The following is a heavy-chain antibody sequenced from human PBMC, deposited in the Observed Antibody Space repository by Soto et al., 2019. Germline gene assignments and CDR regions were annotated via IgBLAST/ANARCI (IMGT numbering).Heavy chain of an antibody. CDR3: ARDQRYCISTSCYGWLDP. Sequence: SETLSLTCTVSGGSISSYYWSWIRQPPGKGLEWIGYIYYSGSTNYNPSLKSRVTISVDTSKNQFSLKLSSVTAADTAVYYCARDQRYCISTSCYGWLDPWGQGTLVTVP. J-gene: IGHJ5*02. CDR1: GGSISSYY. V-gene: IGHV4-59*01. CDR2: IYYSGST. D-gene: IGHD2-2*01.